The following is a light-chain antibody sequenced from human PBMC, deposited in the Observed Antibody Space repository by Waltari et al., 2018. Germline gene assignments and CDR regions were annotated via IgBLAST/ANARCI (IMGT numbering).Light chain of an antibody. CDR3: QQYDDWPPWT. CDR2: AAS. J-gene: IGKJ1*01. Sequence: EILMTQSPATLSLSPGERATLSCRASHSIGTHLAWYQQKLGQAPRLLMFAASTRAPGIPARFSGSGSGTDFTLTISGLQSEDFALYYCQQYDDWPPWTFGQGTKVEIK. V-gene: IGKV3-15*01. CDR1: HSIGTH.